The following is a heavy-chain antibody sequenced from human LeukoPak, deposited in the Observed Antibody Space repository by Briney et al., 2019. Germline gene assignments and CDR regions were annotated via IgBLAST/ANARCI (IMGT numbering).Heavy chain of an antibody. CDR1: GFTFNRNW. CDR2: IKEDESVK. Sequence: GGSLRLSCAASGFTFNRNWMSWLRQAPGKGLEWVANIKEDESVKNYEDSVKGRFTISRDNAANSVSLLLNSLRAEDTAVYYCARDVGKGYFDYWGQGTLVTVSS. CDR3: ARDVGKGYFDY. J-gene: IGHJ4*02. V-gene: IGHV3-7*04.